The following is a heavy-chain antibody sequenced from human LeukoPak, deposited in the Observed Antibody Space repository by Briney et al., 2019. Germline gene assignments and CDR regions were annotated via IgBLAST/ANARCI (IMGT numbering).Heavy chain of an antibody. V-gene: IGHV3-23*01. J-gene: IGHJ4*02. CDR1: GFTFSSYA. CDR2: ISGSGGST. Sequence: GGSLRLSCAASGFTFSSYAMSWVRQAPGKGLEWVSAISGSGGSTYYADSVKGRFTISRDNSKNTLYLQMDSLRAEDTAVYYCAKTVVPASPVPGVSYWGQGTLVTVSS. CDR3: AKTVVPASPVPGVSY. D-gene: IGHD2-2*01.